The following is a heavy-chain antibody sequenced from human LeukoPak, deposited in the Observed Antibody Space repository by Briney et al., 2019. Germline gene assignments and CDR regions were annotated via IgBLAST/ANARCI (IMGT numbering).Heavy chain of an antibody. J-gene: IGHJ4*02. CDR3: ARVLLGPFGVVSYFDY. Sequence: AGGSLRLSCAVSGFTFSSYTMNWARQAPGKGLEWVSYISSTGSTIYYADSVKGRFTISRDNAKNSLYLQMNSLRAEDTAVYYCARVLLGPFGVVSYFDYWGQGTLVTVSS. V-gene: IGHV3-48*04. CDR2: ISSTGSTI. D-gene: IGHD3-3*01. CDR1: GFTFSSYT.